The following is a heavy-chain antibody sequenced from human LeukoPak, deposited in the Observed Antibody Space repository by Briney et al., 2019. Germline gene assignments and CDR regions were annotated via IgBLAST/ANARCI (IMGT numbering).Heavy chain of an antibody. J-gene: IGHJ6*03. V-gene: IGHV3-30*02. CDR1: GFTFSSYG. CDR2: IRYDGSNK. D-gene: IGHD1-1*01. Sequence: GGSLRLSCAASGFTFSSYGMHWVRQAPGKGLEWVAFIRYDGSNKYYADSVKGRSTISRDNSKNTLYLQMNSLRAEDTAVYHCARGGNPIYYYYLDVWGKGTTVTVSS. CDR3: ARGGNPIYYYYLDV.